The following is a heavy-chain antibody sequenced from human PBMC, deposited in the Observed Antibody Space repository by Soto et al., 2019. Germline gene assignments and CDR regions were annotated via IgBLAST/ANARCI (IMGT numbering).Heavy chain of an antibody. J-gene: IGHJ2*01. Sequence: ASVKVSCKVSGYTLTELSMHWVRQAPGKGLEWMGGFDPEDGETIYAQKFQGRGTMTEDTSTDTAYMELSSLRSEDTAVYYCATHGGIYGGNSPNWYFDLWGRGTLVTVSS. V-gene: IGHV1-24*01. D-gene: IGHD4-17*01. CDR1: GYTLTELS. CDR3: ATHGGIYGGNSPNWYFDL. CDR2: FDPEDGET.